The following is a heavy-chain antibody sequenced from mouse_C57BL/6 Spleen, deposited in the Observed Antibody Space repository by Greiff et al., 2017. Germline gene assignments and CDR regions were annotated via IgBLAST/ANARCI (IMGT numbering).Heavy chain of an antibody. D-gene: IGHD1-1*02. V-gene: IGHV1-42*01. CDR1: GYSFTGYY. J-gene: IGHJ3*01. CDR2: INPSTGGT. Sequence: EVQLQQSGPELVKPGASVKISCKASGYSFTGYYMNWVKQSPEKSLEWIGEINPSTGGTTYNQKFKAKATLTVDKSSSTAYMQLKSLTSEDSAVYYCARGGNFYYGSWFAYWGQGTLVTVSA. CDR3: ARGGNFYYGSWFAY.